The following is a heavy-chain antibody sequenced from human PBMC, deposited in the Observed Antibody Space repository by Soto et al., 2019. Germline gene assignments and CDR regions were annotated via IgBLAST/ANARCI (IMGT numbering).Heavy chain of an antibody. CDR1: GGTFSSYA. V-gene: IGHV1-69*12. CDR2: IIPIFGTA. J-gene: IGHJ6*02. Sequence: QVQLVQSGAEVKKPGSSVKVSCKASGGTFSSYAISWVRQAPGQGLEWMGGIIPIFGTANYAQKFQGRVTITADESTSTAYMGLSSLGSEDTAVYYCARDPRQWLVEGYYYYGMDVWGQGTTVTVSS. D-gene: IGHD6-19*01. CDR3: ARDPRQWLVEGYYYYGMDV.